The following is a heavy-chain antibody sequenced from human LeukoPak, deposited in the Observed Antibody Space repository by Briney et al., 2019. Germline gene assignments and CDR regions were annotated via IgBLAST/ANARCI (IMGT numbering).Heavy chain of an antibody. CDR3: AKDWSCDY. Sequence: GGSLRLSCAVSGFTFSNYAMTWVRQAPGKGLEWVSAISDRGDERYYADSVKGRFTISRDNSKSTVYLQMSSLRAEDTAVYYCAKDWSCDYWGQGTLVTVSS. CDR2: ISDRGDER. D-gene: IGHD1-26*01. CDR1: GFTFSNYA. V-gene: IGHV3-23*01. J-gene: IGHJ4*02.